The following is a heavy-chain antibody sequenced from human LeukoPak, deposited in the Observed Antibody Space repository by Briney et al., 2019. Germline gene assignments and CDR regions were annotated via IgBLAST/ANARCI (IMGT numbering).Heavy chain of an antibody. J-gene: IGHJ6*03. D-gene: IGHD5-24*01. CDR1: GYSISGGYY. Sequence: SETLSLTCTVSGYSISGGYYWGWIRQAPGKGLEWIGSISHSGTTYYNPSLKSRVTISVDTSKNQFSLKLSSVTAADTAVYYCAREIEMATILDYYYYYMDVWGKGTTVTVSS. CDR3: AREIEMATILDYYYYYMDV. V-gene: IGHV4-38-2*02. CDR2: ISHSGTT.